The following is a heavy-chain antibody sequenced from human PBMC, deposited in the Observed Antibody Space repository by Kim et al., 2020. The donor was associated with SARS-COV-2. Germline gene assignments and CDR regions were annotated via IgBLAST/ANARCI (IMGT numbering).Heavy chain of an antibody. Sequence: ASVKVSCKASGYTFTSYYMHWVRQAPGQGLEWMGIINPSGGSTSYAQKFQGRVTMTRDTSTSTVYMELSSLRSEDTAVYYCARDNVCSGGSCYAYYYGMDVWGQGTTVTVSS. CDR1: GYTFTSYY. V-gene: IGHV1-46*01. J-gene: IGHJ6*02. CDR3: ARDNVCSGGSCYAYYYGMDV. D-gene: IGHD2-15*01. CDR2: INPSGGST.